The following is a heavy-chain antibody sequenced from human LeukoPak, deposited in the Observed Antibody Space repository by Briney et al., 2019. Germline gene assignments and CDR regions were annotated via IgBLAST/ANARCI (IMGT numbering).Heavy chain of an antibody. D-gene: IGHD2-15*01. Sequence: GGSLKLSCAASGNYWMHWVRQAPGEGLAWVSHINSDGSWTSYADSVKGRFTISKDNAKNTLYLQMNSLRAEDTAVYYCARGGWSRAFDIWGQGTMVTVSS. V-gene: IGHV3-74*01. CDR3: ARGGWSRAFDI. CDR1: GNYW. J-gene: IGHJ3*02. CDR2: INSDGSWT.